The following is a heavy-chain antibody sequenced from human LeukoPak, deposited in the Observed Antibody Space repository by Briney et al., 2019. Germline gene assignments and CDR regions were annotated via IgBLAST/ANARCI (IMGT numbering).Heavy chain of an antibody. CDR2: ISSGSSDT. V-gene: IGHV3-11*06. CDR1: GFTFTDYY. CDR3: ARPVVLGAYLRGAYYFDS. D-gene: IGHD3-16*01. J-gene: IGHJ4*02. Sequence: GGSLRLSCAASGFTFTDYYMSWIRQAPGKGLEWVSYISSGSSDTNYADSVKGRFTISRDNSKNTLYLQMNSLRVEDTAVYYCARPVVLGAYLRGAYYFDSWGQGTLVTVSS.